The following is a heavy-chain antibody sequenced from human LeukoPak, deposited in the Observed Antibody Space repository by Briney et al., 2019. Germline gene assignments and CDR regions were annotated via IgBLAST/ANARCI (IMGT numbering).Heavy chain of an antibody. D-gene: IGHD2-15*01. CDR2: INPNSGGT. CDR1: GYTFTGYY. CDR3: ARGGDIVVVVAATFDY. Sequence: ASVKVSCKASGYTFTGYYMHWVRQAPGQGLEWIGWINPNSGGTNYAQKFQGWVTMTRDTSISTAYMELSRLRSDDTAVYYCARGGDIVVVVAATFDYWGQGTLVTVSS. J-gene: IGHJ4*02. V-gene: IGHV1-2*04.